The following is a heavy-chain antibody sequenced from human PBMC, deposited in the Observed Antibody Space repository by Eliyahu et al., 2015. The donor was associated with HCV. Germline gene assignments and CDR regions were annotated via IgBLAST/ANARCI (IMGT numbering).Heavy chain of an antibody. CDR1: GGSISSYS. CDR3: ARDVASVTTGVWYFDL. Sequence: SGPGLVKPSETLSLTCTVSGGSISSYSWNWIRQSAGKRLEWIGRIFVSGSTNYNPSLRSRVTMSKDTSKNYFSLRLTSVTAADTAVYFCARDVASVTTGVWYFDLWGRGTLVTVSS. J-gene: IGHJ2*01. V-gene: IGHV4-4*07. D-gene: IGHD4-17*01. CDR2: IFVSGST.